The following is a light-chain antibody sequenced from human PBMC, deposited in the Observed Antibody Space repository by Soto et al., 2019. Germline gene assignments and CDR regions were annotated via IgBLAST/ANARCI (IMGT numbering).Light chain of an antibody. CDR2: EVS. J-gene: IGLJ1*01. Sequence: QSALTQPASVSGSTGQSITISCTGASSDIGGYNYVSWYQQHPGKAPKLMIYEVSNRPSGVSNRFSGSKSGNTASLTISGLQAEDEADYYCSSYTSSNTRYVFGTGTKLTV. V-gene: IGLV2-14*01. CDR3: SSYTSSNTRYV. CDR1: SSDIGGYNY.